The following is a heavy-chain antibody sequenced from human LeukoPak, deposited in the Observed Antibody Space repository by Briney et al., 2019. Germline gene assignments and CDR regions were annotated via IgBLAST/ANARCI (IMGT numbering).Heavy chain of an antibody. Sequence: SETLSLTCAVYGGSFSGYYWSWIRQPPGKGLEWIGEINHSGSTNYNPSLKSRVAISVDTSKNQFSLKLSSVTAADTAVYYCASSPERYSYGRELYYFDYWGQGTLVTVSS. V-gene: IGHV4-34*01. CDR1: GGSFSGYY. CDR2: INHSGST. J-gene: IGHJ4*02. D-gene: IGHD5-18*01. CDR3: ASSPERYSYGRELYYFDY.